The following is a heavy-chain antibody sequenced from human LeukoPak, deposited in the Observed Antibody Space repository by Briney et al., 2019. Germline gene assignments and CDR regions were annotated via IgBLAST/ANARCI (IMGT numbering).Heavy chain of an antibody. J-gene: IGHJ4*02. CDR2: IIPIFGTA. V-gene: IGHV1-69*05. Sequence: SVKVSCKASGGTFSSYAISWVRQAPGQGLEWMGGIIPIFGTANYAQKLQGRVTITTDESTSTAYMELSSLRAEDTAVYYCARGQKQRPPAINYWGQGTLVTVSS. CDR3: ARGQKQRPPAINY. D-gene: IGHD6-25*01. CDR1: GGTFSSYA.